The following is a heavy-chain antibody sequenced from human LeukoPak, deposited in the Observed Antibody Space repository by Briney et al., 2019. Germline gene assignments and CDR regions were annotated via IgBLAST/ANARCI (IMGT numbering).Heavy chain of an antibody. D-gene: IGHD3-22*01. Sequence: SETLSLTCTVSGDSISSYYWSWLRQPAGKGLEWIARMSGSGSTNYNPSLKSRVTLSVDTSKNQFSLNLNSVTAADTAVYYCARDRTYYDSTGYYYDFWGQGILVTVSS. CDR1: GDSISSYY. CDR3: ARDRTYYDSTGYYYDF. V-gene: IGHV4-4*07. J-gene: IGHJ4*02. CDR2: MSGSGST.